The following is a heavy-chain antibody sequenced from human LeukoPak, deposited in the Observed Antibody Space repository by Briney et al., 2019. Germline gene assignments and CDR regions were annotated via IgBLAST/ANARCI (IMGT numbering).Heavy chain of an antibody. CDR3: ARSDYYGSGVNDY. D-gene: IGHD3-10*01. CDR1: GFTFSSYS. CDR2: ISSSSYI. Sequence: GGSLRLSCAASGFTFSSYSMNWVRQAPGKGLEWVSSISSSSYIYYADSVKGRFTISRDNAKNSLYLQMNSLRAEDTAVYYCARSDYYGSGVNDYWGRGTLVTVSS. V-gene: IGHV3-21*01. J-gene: IGHJ4*02.